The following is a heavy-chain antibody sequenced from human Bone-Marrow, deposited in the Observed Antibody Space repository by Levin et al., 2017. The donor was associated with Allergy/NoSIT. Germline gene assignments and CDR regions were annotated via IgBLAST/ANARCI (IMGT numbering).Heavy chain of an antibody. Sequence: GESLKISCVASGFTFSDYWMTWVRQPLGKGLEWVANIKQDAGEKHYAESVKGRFTISRDNAKNSLFLQMNYLGTDDTAVYFCARDTTVGGEAWGQGTLVTVSS. CDR3: ARDTTVGGEA. CDR2: IKQDAGEK. V-gene: IGHV3-7*03. CDR1: GFTFSDYW. J-gene: IGHJ5*02. D-gene: IGHD6-19*01.